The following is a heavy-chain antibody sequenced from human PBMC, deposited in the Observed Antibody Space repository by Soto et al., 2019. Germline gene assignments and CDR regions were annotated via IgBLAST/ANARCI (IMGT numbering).Heavy chain of an antibody. J-gene: IGHJ4*02. CDR2: IIPILGIA. CDR1: GGTFSSYT. V-gene: IGHV1-69*08. Sequence: QVQLVQSGAEVKKPGSSVKVSCKASGGTFSSYTISWVRQAPGQGLEWMGRIIPILGIANYAQKFQGRVSIAADKSTSTAYMELSSLRSEDTAVYYCARDSPDYDSRGYYFDYWGQGTLVTVSS. D-gene: IGHD3-22*01. CDR3: ARDSPDYDSRGYYFDY.